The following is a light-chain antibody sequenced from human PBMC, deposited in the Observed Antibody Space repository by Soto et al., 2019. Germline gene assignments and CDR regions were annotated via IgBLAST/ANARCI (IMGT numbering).Light chain of an antibody. CDR2: DAS. Sequence: DLQMTQSPSSLSASPGDRVTITCQASQDISNYFIWYQQKPGKGPKLLIYDASNLQTGDPSRFSGSGSGTDFTLTISSLKPEDVATYYCQHYYNLPLLFGPGTKVDIK. V-gene: IGKV1-33*01. CDR1: QDISNY. J-gene: IGKJ3*01. CDR3: QHYYNLPLL.